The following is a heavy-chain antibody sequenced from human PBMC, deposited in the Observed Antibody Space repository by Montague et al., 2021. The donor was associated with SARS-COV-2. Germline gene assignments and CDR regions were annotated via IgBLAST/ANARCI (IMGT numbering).Heavy chain of an antibody. CDR2: THYGSKWYY. CDR3: ARDPRYSLSWSFDY. CDR1: GDSVSRIRGA. Sequence: CAISGDSVSRIRGAWDGNSQSPSRGIEWVGRTHYGSKWYYDYAVSVKSRMTISPDTSKNQFSLQLSSVTPEDRAVYYCARDPRYSLSWSFDYWGQGTLVTVSS. V-gene: IGHV6-1*01. J-gene: IGHJ4*02. D-gene: IGHD6-13*01.